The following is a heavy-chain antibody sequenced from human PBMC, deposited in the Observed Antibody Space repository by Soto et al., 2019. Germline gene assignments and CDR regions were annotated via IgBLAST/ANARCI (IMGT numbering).Heavy chain of an antibody. CDR2: ISGSGGST. D-gene: IGHD3-9*01. Sequence: GGSLRLSCAASGLTFSSYAMSWVRQAPGKGLEWVSAISGSGGSTYYADSVKGRFTISRDNSKNTLYLQMNSLRAEDTAVYYSAKGIYDILTGYSNYFLAYCGRGTLVTFSS. CDR3: AKGIYDILTGYSNYFLAY. J-gene: IGHJ4*02. V-gene: IGHV3-23*01. CDR1: GLTFSSYA.